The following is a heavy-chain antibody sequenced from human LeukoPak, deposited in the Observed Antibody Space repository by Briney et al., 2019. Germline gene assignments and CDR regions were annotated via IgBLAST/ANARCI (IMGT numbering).Heavy chain of an antibody. V-gene: IGHV4-39*01. CDR1: GGSISSSSYY. Sequence: SETLSLTCTVSGGSISSSSYYWGWLRQPPGKGLEWIGSIYYSGSTYYNPSLKSRVTISVDTSKNQFSLKLSSVTAADTAVYYCARSRLRILYYWGQGTLVTVSS. D-gene: IGHD2-15*01. CDR3: ARSRLRILYY. CDR2: IYYSGST. J-gene: IGHJ4*02.